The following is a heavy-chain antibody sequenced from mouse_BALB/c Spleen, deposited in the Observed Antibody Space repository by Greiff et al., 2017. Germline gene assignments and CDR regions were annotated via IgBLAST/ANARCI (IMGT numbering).Heavy chain of an antibody. J-gene: IGHJ4*01. CDR3: AREGYDGSRDYAMDY. CDR2: IHYSGST. D-gene: IGHD1-1*01. CDR1: GYSITSGYS. V-gene: IGHV3-1*02. Sequence: EVKVVESGPDLVKPSQSLSLTCTVTGYSITSGYSWHWIRQFPGNKLEWMGYIHYSGSTNSNPSLKSRISITRDTSKNQFFLQLNSVTTEDTATYYCAREGYDGSRDYAMDYRGQETSVTVSS.